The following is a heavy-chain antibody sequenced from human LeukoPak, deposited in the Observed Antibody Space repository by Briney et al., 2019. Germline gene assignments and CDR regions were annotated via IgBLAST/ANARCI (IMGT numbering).Heavy chain of an antibody. Sequence: ASVKVSCKASGYRFTSYGISWVRQAPGQGLEWMGWISAYNGNTNYAQKLQGRVTMTTDTSTSTAYMELSSLRSEDTAVYYCARDRGYSGYDLDYFDYWGQGTLVTVSS. D-gene: IGHD5-12*01. V-gene: IGHV1-18*01. CDR1: GYRFTSYG. CDR3: ARDRGYSGYDLDYFDY. CDR2: ISAYNGNT. J-gene: IGHJ4*02.